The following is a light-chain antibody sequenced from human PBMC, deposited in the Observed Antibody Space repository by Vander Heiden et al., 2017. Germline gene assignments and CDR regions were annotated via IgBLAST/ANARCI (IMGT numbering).Light chain of an antibody. Sequence: QTVVTQEPLLTGSPGGTVTLTCASSSGAVTSGFYATWFQQKPGQAPTSLIYSTSNQHSWTPVRFSGSLLGGKAALTLSGVQPEDEAEYYCLLFYAGARVFGGGTKLTVL. CDR3: LLFYAGARV. J-gene: IGLJ3*02. V-gene: IGLV7-43*01. CDR2: STS. CDR1: SGAVTSGFY.